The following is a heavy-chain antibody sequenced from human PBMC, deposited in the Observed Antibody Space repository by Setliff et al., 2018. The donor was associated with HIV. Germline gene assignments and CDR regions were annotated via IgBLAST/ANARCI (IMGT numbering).Heavy chain of an antibody. D-gene: IGHD6-13*01. V-gene: IGHV1-18*01. J-gene: IGHJ3*02. Sequence: ASVKVSCKASGYTYTDYGISWVRQAPGQGLEWMGWINTYNGNTDLAQKVRGRVTLTTDQSTKTVYMELSSLRSDDTAVYYCARAAGYSSSWHRYAFEIWGQGTMVTVSS. CDR2: INTYNGNT. CDR3: ARAAGYSSSWHRYAFEI. CDR1: GYTYTDYG.